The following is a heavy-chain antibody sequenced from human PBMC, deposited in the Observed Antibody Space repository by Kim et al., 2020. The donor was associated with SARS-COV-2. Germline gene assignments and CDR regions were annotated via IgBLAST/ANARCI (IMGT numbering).Heavy chain of an antibody. V-gene: IGHV3-23*01. Sequence: TDCADSVKGRFTISRDNSKNPLYLQMNGLRAEDTAVYYCAKMSRVGVFDYWGQGTLVTVSS. D-gene: IGHD3-10*01. J-gene: IGHJ4*02. CDR2: T. CDR3: AKMSRVGVFDY.